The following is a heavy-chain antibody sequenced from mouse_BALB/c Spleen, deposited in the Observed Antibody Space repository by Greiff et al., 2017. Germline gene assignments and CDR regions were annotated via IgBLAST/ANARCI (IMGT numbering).Heavy chain of an antibody. CDR2: ISYSGST. J-gene: IGHJ2*01. V-gene: IGHV3-2*02. CDR3: ARYYYGSSHYFDY. Sequence: EVQLQESGPGLVKPSQSLSLTCTVTGYSITSDYAWYWIRQFPGNKLEWMGYISYSGSTSYNPSLKSRISITRDTSKNQFFLQLNSVTTEDTATYYCARYYYGSSHYFDYWGQGTTLTVSS. CDR1: GYSITSDYA. D-gene: IGHD1-1*01.